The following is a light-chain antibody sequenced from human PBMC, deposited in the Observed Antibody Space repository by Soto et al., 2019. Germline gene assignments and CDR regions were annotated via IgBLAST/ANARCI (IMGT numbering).Light chain of an antibody. CDR1: QSISSY. J-gene: IGKJ1*01. Sequence: DIQMTQSPSSLSASVGDRVTITCRASQSISSYLNLYQQKPGKAPKLLIYAASSWQSGVPYRFSGSGSGTDFSLTISSLQPGDFATYYCQQSYSTPRAFGQGTKVDIK. CDR2: AAS. V-gene: IGKV1-39*01. CDR3: QQSYSTPRA.